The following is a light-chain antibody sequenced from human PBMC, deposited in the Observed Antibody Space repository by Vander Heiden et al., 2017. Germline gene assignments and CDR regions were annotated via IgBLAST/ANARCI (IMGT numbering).Light chain of an antibody. CDR3: QQSYSTPWT. J-gene: IGKJ1*01. CDR2: AAS. Sequence: DIQMTQSPSSLSASVGDRVTITCRASQRISSYLNWYQQKPGKAPKLLIYAASSLQSGVPSRFSGSGSGTDFTLTIRRLQPEDFATYYCQQSYSTPWTFGQGTK. CDR1: QRISSY. V-gene: IGKV1-39*01.